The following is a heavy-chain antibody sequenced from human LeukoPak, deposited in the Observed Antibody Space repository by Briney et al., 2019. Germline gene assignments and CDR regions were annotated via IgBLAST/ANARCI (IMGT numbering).Heavy chain of an antibody. CDR1: GGTFSSYA. D-gene: IGHD6-6*01. CDR3: AREGYSSSSTPVYYYYYYMDV. Sequence: ASVKVSCKASGGTFSSYAISWVRQAPGQGLGGRGWINTNTENPTCAQGFTGRLVFSLDTSVITAYLQISSLKAEDTAVYYCAREGYSSSSTPVYYYYYYMDVWGKGTTVTVSS. J-gene: IGHJ6*03. CDR2: INTNTENP. V-gene: IGHV7-4-1*02.